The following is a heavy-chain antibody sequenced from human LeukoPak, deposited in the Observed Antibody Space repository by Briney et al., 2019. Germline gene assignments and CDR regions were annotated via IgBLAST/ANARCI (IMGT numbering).Heavy chain of an antibody. CDR3: AKEALRRGAIPIDY. J-gene: IGHJ4*02. CDR1: GFTFSSYA. V-gene: IGHV3-30*18. CDR2: ISYDGSNK. Sequence: GGSLRLSCAASGFTFSSYAMSWVRQAPGKGLEWVAVISYDGSNKYYADSVKGRFTISRDNSKNTLYLQMNSLRAEDTAVYYCAKEALRRGAIPIDYWGQGTLVTVSS. D-gene: IGHD3-10*01.